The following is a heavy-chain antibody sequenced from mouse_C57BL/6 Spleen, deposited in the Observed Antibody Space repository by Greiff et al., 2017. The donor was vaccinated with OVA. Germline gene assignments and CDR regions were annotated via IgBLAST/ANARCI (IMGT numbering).Heavy chain of an antibody. J-gene: IGHJ2*01. CDR2: IYPGDGDT. D-gene: IGHD1-1*01. CDR3: GRAVVATGDY. CDR1: GYAFSSSW. V-gene: IGHV1-82*01. Sequence: QVHVKQSGPELVKPGASVKISCKASGYAFSSSWMNWVKQRPGKGLEWIGRIYPGDGDTNYNGKFKGKATLTADKSSSTAYMQLSSLTSEDSAVYFCGRAVVATGDYWGQGTTLTVSS.